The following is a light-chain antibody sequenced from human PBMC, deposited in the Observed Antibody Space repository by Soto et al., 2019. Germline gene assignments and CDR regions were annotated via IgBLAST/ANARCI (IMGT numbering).Light chain of an antibody. CDR3: QQYNSYWA. Sequence: EIQMTQSPSTLSASVGDRVSMTFRASQSISSWLAWYQQKPGKAPKLLIYKASSLESGVPSRFSGSGSGTEFTLTISSLQPDDFATYYCQQYNSYWAFGQGTKVDI. CDR2: KAS. J-gene: IGKJ1*01. V-gene: IGKV1-5*03. CDR1: QSISSW.